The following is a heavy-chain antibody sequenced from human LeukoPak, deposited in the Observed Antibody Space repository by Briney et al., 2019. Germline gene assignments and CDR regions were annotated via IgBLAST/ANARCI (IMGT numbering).Heavy chain of an antibody. V-gene: IGHV3-48*03. Sequence: GSLRLFCAASGFIFSVYEMRWVRQAPGKGLEWISDISSSGTTTYYADSVKGRFTIYRDNAKNSLYLQMNSLRAEDTAGYYCTTLTVASNFDYWGQGTLVTVSS. CDR1: GFIFSVYE. J-gene: IGHJ4*02. D-gene: IGHD6-19*01. CDR2: ISSSGTTT. CDR3: TTLTVASNFDY.